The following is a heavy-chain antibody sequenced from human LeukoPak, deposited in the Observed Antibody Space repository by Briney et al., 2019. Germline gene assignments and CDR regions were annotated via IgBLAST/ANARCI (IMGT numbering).Heavy chain of an antibody. CDR2: INHSGST. CDR3: ARKHAAY. CDR1: GGSFSGYY. Sequence: SETLSLTCAVYGGSFSGYYWSWIRQPPGKGLEWIGEINHSGSTNYNPSLKSRVTISVDTSKNQFSLKLSSVTAADTAVYYCARKHAAYWGQGTLVTISS. V-gene: IGHV4-34*01. J-gene: IGHJ4*02.